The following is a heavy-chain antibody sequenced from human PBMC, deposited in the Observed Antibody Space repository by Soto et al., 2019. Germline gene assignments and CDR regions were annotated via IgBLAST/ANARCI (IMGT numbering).Heavy chain of an antibody. Sequence: PXEXLKISCKGSGYXFSNYLIGWVRQMPGKGLEWMGIIYPDNSDIRYSPYFQGKVTISADKSIDTAFLQWNRLKASDTAIYYCATRRRYHGYDCWGQGTLVTVSS. J-gene: IGHJ4*02. CDR1: GYXFSNYL. CDR3: ATRRRYHGYDC. V-gene: IGHV5-51*01. D-gene: IGHD3-9*01. CDR2: IYPDNSDI.